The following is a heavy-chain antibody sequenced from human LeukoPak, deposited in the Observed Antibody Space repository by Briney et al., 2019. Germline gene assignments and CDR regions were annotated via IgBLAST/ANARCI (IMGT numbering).Heavy chain of an antibody. CDR2: MFYSGNT. D-gene: IGHD2-2*01. V-gene: IGHV4-4*07. J-gene: IGHJ5*01. CDR3: ARDQEHCSGTSCYPYWYDS. CDR1: GGSISSYH. Sequence: SETLSLTCTVSGGSISSYHWSWIRQPAGKGLEWIGRMFYSGNTDYNPSLKSRLTMSIDTSKNQFSLKLSSVTAADTAVYFCARDQEHCSGTSCYPYWYDSWGQGTLVTVSS.